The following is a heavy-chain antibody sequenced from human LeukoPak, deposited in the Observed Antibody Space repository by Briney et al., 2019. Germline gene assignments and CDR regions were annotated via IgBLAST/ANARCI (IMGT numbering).Heavy chain of an antibody. V-gene: IGHV1-2*02. CDR1: GYTFTGYY. J-gene: IGHJ4*02. CDR2: INPNSGGT. CDR3: ARSEGSGNYYKGTDY. Sequence: ASVKVSCKASGYTFTGYYIHWVRQAPGQGLEWMGWINPNSGGTNYAQKFQGRVTMTRDTSISTAYMELSRLRSDDTAVYFCARSEGSGNYYKGTDYWGQGTLVTVSS. D-gene: IGHD3-10*01.